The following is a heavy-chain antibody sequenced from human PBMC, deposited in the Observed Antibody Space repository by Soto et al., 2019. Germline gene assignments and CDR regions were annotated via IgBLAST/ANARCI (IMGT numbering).Heavy chain of an antibody. V-gene: IGHV4-59*08. CDR1: GGSISSYY. CDR2: IYYSGST. J-gene: IGHJ4*02. D-gene: IGHD4-4*01. CDR3: ARGMTTVTTLEY. Sequence: SETLSLTCTVSGGSISSYYWSWIRQPPGKGLEWIGYIYYSGSTNYNPSLKSRVTISVDTSKNQFSLKLSSVTAADTAVYYCARGMTTVTTLEYWGQGTLVTISS.